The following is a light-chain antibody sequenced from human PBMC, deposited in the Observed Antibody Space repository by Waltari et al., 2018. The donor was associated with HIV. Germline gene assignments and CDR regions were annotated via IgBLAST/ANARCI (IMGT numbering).Light chain of an antibody. J-gene: IGLJ2*01. Sequence: QSALTQPRSVSGSPGQSVTISCTGTSSDVGGYDYVSWYQQHPGKAPKLMIYDVSNQPSGVPDRFSGSKSGNTASLTISGLQAEDEADYYCCSFAGTYVVFGGGTKLTVL. CDR2: DVS. CDR3: CSFAGTYVV. CDR1: SSDVGGYDY. V-gene: IGLV2-11*01.